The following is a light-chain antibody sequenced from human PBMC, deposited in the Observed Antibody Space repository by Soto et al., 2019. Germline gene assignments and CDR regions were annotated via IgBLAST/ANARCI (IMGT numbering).Light chain of an antibody. V-gene: IGKV3-11*01. Sequence: EIVLTQSPATLSVSPGARVTLSCRASQNLHSFLNWYQQRPGQAPRPLIYDGSKRPAGVPDRISGDVSGTDYTLTICSLEPEDFAVYDGQQRTRWPMTFGQGTRLEIK. CDR3: QQRTRWPMT. J-gene: IGKJ5*01. CDR1: QNLHSF. CDR2: DGS.